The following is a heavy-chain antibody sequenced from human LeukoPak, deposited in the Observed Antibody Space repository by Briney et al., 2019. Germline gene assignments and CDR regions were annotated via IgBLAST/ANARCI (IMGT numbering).Heavy chain of an antibody. Sequence: SETLSLTCTVSGGSISSYYWSWLRQPPGKGLEWIAYIFYNGNSNYNPSLKSRVTISVDTSKNQFSLKLSSVTAADTAVYYCARSGRIGASDSWGQGSLVTVSS. CDR1: GGSISSYY. CDR3: ARSGRIGASDS. J-gene: IGHJ4*02. D-gene: IGHD1-14*01. CDR2: IFYNGNS. V-gene: IGHV4-59*01.